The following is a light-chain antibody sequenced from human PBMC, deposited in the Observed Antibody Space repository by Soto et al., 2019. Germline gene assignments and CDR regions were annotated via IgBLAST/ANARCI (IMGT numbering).Light chain of an antibody. CDR1: QSISSY. J-gene: IGKJ2*01. CDR3: QQSYNTPYT. V-gene: IGKV1-39*01. CDR2: TAS. Sequence: DIQMTQSPSSLSASVGDRVTITCRASQSISSYLNWYQQKPGNAPKLLIYTASNLQGGVPSRFSGSGSGTDFTLTISSLQPEDFATYFCQQSYNTPYTFGPGSKLEIK.